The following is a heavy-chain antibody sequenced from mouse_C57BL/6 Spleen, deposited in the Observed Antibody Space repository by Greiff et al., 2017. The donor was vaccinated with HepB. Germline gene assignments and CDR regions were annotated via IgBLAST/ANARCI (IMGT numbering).Heavy chain of an antibody. J-gene: IGHJ4*01. CDR1: GYTFTSYW. V-gene: IGHV1-50*01. Sequence: VQLQQPGAELVKPGASVKLSCKASGYTFTSYWMQWVKQRPGQGLEWIGEIDPSDSYTNYNQKFKGKATLTVDTSSSTAYMQLSSLTSEDSAVYYCARSSYKDYAMDYWGQGTSVTVSS. CDR3: ARSSYKDYAMDY. CDR2: IDPSDSYT. D-gene: IGHD1-3*01.